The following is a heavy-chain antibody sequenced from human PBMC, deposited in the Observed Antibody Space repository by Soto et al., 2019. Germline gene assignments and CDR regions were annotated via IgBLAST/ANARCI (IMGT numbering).Heavy chain of an antibody. D-gene: IGHD3-16*01. Sequence: EVQLVESGGGLVQPGGSLRLSCAASGFAFETYAMHWVRQTAGKGPEWVSRIDSDGGATAYADSVRVRFSISKDNAKNTLYWQMNSLRADAADVYYGIKSQHIYEQWGKGTQVTVYS. CDR3: IKSQHIYEQ. J-gene: IGHJ4*01. V-gene: IGHV3-74*01. CDR2: IDSDGGAT. CDR1: GFAFETYA.